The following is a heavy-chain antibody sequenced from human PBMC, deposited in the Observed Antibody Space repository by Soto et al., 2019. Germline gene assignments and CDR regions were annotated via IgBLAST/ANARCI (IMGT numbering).Heavy chain of an antibody. Sequence: PSETLSLTCTVSGGSVSSQYWSWIRQPAGKGLEWIGRIYNGGIPLIHPSLESRVALSLDTSKNQFSLTLSSVTAADTAIYYCASQDYDXSVYYFDYWGRGTLVTV. CDR1: GGSVSSQY. J-gene: IGHJ4*02. V-gene: IGHV4-4*07. CDR2: IYNGGIP. D-gene: IGHD3-22*01. CDR3: ASQDYDXSVYYFDY.